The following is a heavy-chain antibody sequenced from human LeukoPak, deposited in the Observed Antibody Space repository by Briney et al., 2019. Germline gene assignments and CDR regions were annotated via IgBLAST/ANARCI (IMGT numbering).Heavy chain of an antibody. CDR1: GFTFSSYG. D-gene: IGHD2-15*01. J-gene: IGHJ4*02. Sequence: GGSLRFSCAASGFTFSSYGMHWVRQAPGKGLEWVAVISYDGSNKYYADSVKGRFTISRDNSKNTLYLQMNSLRAEDTAVYYCAKGLLGYCSGGSCYPHDYWGQGTLVTVSS. CDR3: AKGLLGYCSGGSCYPHDY. V-gene: IGHV3-30*18. CDR2: ISYDGSNK.